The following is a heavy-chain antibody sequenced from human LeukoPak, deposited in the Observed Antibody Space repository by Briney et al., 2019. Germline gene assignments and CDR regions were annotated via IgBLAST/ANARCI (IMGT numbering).Heavy chain of an antibody. CDR2: INPSGGST. Sequence: ASVKVTCNASGYTFTSYYMHWVRQAPGQGLEWMGIINPSGGSTSYAQKFQGRVTMTTDTSTSTAYMELRSLRSDDTAVYYCARGPHERSGYPDDWGQGTLVTVSS. D-gene: IGHD3-22*01. J-gene: IGHJ4*02. CDR1: GYTFTSYY. V-gene: IGHV1-46*01. CDR3: ARGPHERSGYPDD.